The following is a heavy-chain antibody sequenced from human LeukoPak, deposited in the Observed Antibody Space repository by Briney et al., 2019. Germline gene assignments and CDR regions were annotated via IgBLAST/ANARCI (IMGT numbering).Heavy chain of an antibody. V-gene: IGHV3-23*01. CDR3: AKDRGGITIFGVVIR. Sequence: GGSLRLSCAASGFTFSNNAMSWVRQAPGKGLEWVSAISGSGGGTFYADSVKGRFTISRDNSKNTLYLQMNSLRAEDTAVYYCAKDRGGITIFGVVIRWGQGTLVTVSS. CDR1: GFTFSNNA. CDR2: ISGSGGGT. D-gene: IGHD3-3*01. J-gene: IGHJ4*02.